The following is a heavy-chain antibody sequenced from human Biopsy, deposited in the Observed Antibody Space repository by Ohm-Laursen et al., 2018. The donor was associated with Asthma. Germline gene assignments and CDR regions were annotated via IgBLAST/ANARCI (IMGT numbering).Heavy chain of an antibody. Sequence: LSLTCTVSGGSISSSSYYWGWIRQPPGKGLEWVSAISGSGGSTYYADSVKGRFTISRDKSKNTLYMQMNSLRAEDTAVYYCAKRGSYFDYWGQGTLVTVSS. J-gene: IGHJ4*02. V-gene: IGHV3-23*01. CDR2: ISGSGGST. D-gene: IGHD1-26*01. CDR3: AKRGSYFDY. CDR1: GGSISSSSYY.